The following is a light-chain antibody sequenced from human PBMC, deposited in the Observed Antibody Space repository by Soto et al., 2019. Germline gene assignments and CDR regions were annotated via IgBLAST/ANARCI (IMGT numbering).Light chain of an antibody. J-gene: IGKJ2*02. Sequence: EIVMTQSPATLSVSPGERATFSCRASESVGSNLAWYQQKPGQAPRLFIYAASARATDFPVRFSGSGSGTEFTLTISSLQSEEVALYFCQQYSEWPSTFGQGTKLEIK. CDR3: QQYSEWPST. CDR2: AAS. CDR1: ESVGSN. V-gene: IGKV3-15*01.